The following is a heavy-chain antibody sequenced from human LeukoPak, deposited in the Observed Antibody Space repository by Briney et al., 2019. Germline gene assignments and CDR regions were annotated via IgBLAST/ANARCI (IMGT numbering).Heavy chain of an antibody. CDR3: ARDGPFDSNGYPRPLGDWYFDL. D-gene: IGHD3-22*01. Sequence: SETLSLTCTVSGGSVSSGSYYWSWIRQPPGKGLEWIGYIYYSGSTNYNPSLKSRVTISVDTSKNQFSLKLSSVTAADTAVYYCARDGPFDSNGYPRPLGDWYFDLWGRGTLVTVSS. CDR2: IYYSGST. J-gene: IGHJ2*01. CDR1: GGSVSSGSYY. V-gene: IGHV4-61*01.